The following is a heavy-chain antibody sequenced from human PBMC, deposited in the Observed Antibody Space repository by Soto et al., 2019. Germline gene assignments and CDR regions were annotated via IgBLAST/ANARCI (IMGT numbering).Heavy chain of an antibody. Sequence: LRLSCAASGFTFSDYYMSWIRQAPGKGLEWVSYISSSSSYTNYADSVKGRFTISRDNAKNSLYLQMNSLRAEDTAVYYCASGQGTTGLDYWGQGTLVTVSS. D-gene: IGHD4-17*01. J-gene: IGHJ4*02. CDR2: ISSSSSYT. CDR1: GFTFSDYY. V-gene: IGHV3-11*06. CDR3: ASGQGTTGLDY.